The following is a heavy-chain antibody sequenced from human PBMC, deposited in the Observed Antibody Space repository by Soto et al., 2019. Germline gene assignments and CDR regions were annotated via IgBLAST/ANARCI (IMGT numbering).Heavy chain of an antibody. CDR3: AKVGTQLWVKRGYYFDY. Sequence: VQLLESGGGLVQPGGSLRLSCAASGFTFSSYAMSWVRQAPGKGLEWVSAISGSGGSTYYADSVKGRFTISRDNSKNTLYLQMNSLRAEDTAVYYCAKVGTQLWVKRGYYFDYWGQGTLVTVSS. CDR1: GFTFSSYA. CDR2: ISGSGGST. D-gene: IGHD5-18*01. V-gene: IGHV3-23*01. J-gene: IGHJ4*02.